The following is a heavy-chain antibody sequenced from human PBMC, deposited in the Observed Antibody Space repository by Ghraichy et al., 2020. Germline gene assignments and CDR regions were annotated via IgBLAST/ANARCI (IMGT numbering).Heavy chain of an antibody. CDR1: GFTFSTYW. J-gene: IGHJ4*02. Sequence: GESLNISCAASGFTFSTYWMTWVRQAPGKGLEWVANIKQDGSEKYYVDSVKGRFTISRDNAKNSLYLQMNSLRAEDTAVYYCARAHRGMISDFDYWGQGTLVTVSS. CDR2: IKQDGSEK. V-gene: IGHV3-7*03. CDR3: ARAHRGMISDFDY. D-gene: IGHD3-22*01.